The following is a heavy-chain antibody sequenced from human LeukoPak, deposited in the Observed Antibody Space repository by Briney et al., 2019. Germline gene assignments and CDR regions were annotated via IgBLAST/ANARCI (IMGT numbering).Heavy chain of an antibody. J-gene: IGHJ4*02. CDR3: ATYRGGSSNY. V-gene: IGHV1-18*01. Sequence: ASVKVSCKASGYTFTTYGITWVRQAPGQGLEWMGWISVYNGNTNYAQKLQGRVTMTTDTSTSTAYMELRSLRSDDTAVYYCATYRGGSSNYWGQGALVTVSP. CDR2: ISVYNGNT. CDR1: GYTFTTYG. D-gene: IGHD1-26*01.